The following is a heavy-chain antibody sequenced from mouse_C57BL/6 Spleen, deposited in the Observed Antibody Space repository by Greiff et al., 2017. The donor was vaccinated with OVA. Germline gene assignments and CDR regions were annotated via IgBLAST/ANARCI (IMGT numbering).Heavy chain of an antibody. Sequence: QVQLKQSGPELVKPGASVKISCKASGYAFSSSWMNWVKQRPGKGLEWIGRIYPGDGDTNYNGKFKGKATLTADKSSSTAYMQLSSLTSEDSAVYFCARGNQLGRDYWGQGTTLTVSS. D-gene: IGHD4-1*02. V-gene: IGHV1-82*01. CDR1: GYAFSSSW. CDR2: IYPGDGDT. J-gene: IGHJ2*01. CDR3: ARGNQLGRDY.